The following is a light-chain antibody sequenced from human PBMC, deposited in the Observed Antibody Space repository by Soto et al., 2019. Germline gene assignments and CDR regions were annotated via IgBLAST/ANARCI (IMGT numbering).Light chain of an antibody. Sequence: QSVLTQPPSASGTPGQRVTISCSGSSSNIGSNYVYWYQQLPGTAPKLLIYRNNQRPSGVPDRFSGSKSGNSASLAISGLRSEDEADYYCAAWDDSLVFGGGTKLAVL. CDR1: SSNIGSNY. CDR3: AAWDDSLV. V-gene: IGLV1-47*01. J-gene: IGLJ2*01. CDR2: RNN.